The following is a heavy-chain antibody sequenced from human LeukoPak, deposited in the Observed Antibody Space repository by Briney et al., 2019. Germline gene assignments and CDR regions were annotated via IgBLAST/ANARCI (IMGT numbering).Heavy chain of an antibody. D-gene: IGHD3-22*01. CDR2: IYYSGST. Sequence: SETLSLTCTVSGGSISSYYWRWIRQPPGKGLEWIGYIYYSGSTNYNPSLKSRVTISVDTSKNQFSLKLSSVTAADTAVYYCAREGGENYYDSSGHFDYWGQGTLVTVSS. V-gene: IGHV4-59*01. CDR1: GGSISSYY. CDR3: AREGGENYYDSSGHFDY. J-gene: IGHJ4*02.